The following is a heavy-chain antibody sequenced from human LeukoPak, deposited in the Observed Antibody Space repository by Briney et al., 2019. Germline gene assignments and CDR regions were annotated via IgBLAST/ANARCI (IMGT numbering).Heavy chain of an antibody. CDR1: GYTFTSYY. Sequence: ASVKVSCKASGYTFTSYYMHWVRQAPGQGLEWMGIINPSGGSTSYAQKFQGRVTMTRDMSTSTVYMELSSLRSEDTAVYYCAKGRSYYGSGSPIDYWGQGTLVTVSS. CDR2: INPSGGST. J-gene: IGHJ4*02. CDR3: AKGRSYYGSGSPIDY. V-gene: IGHV1-46*01. D-gene: IGHD3-10*01.